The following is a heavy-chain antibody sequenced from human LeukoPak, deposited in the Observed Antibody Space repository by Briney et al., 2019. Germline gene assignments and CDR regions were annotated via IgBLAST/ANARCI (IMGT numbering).Heavy chain of an antibody. CDR3: AADGDTTILDY. CDR2: ISGSSSST. V-gene: IGHV3-23*01. J-gene: IGHJ4*02. D-gene: IGHD3-3*01. CDR1: GFTFSSYA. Sequence: GGSLRLSCAASGFTFSSYAMTWVRQAPGKGLEWVSTISGSSSSTYYADSVRGRFTISRDNSKNTLDLQMNSLRAEDTAVYYCAADGDTTILDYWGQGTLATVSS.